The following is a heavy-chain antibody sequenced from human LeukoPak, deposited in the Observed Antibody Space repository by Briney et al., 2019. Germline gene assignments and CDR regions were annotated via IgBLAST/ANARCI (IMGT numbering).Heavy chain of an antibody. D-gene: IGHD3-22*01. V-gene: IGHV3-30*18. CDR1: GFTFSGYG. Sequence: GGSLRLSCAASGFTFSGYGMHWVRQAPGKGLEWVAVISYDGSNKYYADSVKGRFTISRDNSKNTLYLQMNSLRAEDTAVYYCAKAPLGIVVVTLIDYWGQGTLVTVSS. CDR3: AKAPLGIVVVTLIDY. J-gene: IGHJ4*02. CDR2: ISYDGSNK.